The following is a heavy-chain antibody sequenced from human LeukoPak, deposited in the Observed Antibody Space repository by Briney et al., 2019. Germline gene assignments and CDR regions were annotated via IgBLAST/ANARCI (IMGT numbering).Heavy chain of an antibody. V-gene: IGHV4-4*07. J-gene: IGHJ6*04. CDR2: IYTSGST. CDR1: GGSISSYY. D-gene: IGHD1-1*01. Sequence: SETLSLTCTVSGGSISSYYWSWLRQPAGKGLEWIGRIYTSGSTNYNPSLKSRVTMSVDTSKNQFSLKLSSVTAADTAVYYCARPLHKLAPMDVWGKGATVTISS. CDR3: ARPLHKLAPMDV.